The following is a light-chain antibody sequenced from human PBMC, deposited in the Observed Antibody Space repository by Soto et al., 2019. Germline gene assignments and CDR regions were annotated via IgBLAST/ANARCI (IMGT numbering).Light chain of an antibody. V-gene: IGLV2-14*01. CDR3: SSYTGSTNYV. Sequence: QSGLTQHASVSRSPGQSITISCTGTSSDVGIYNYVSWYQQHPGKAPKLMIYQVTNRPSGVSNRFSGSKSGNTASLTISGLQAEDEADYYCSSYTGSTNYVFGTGSKV. J-gene: IGLJ1*01. CDR1: SSDVGIYNY. CDR2: QVT.